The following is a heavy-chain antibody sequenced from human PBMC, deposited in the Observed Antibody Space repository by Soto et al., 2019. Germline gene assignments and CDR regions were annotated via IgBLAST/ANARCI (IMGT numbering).Heavy chain of an antibody. J-gene: IGHJ4*02. Sequence: GGSLRLSCAASGFTFSSYAMSWVRQAPGQGLEWVSAISGSGGSTYYADSVKGRFTISRDNSKNTLYLQMNSLRAKDTAVYYCAVNAMIVVVTYFIFDYCGQGTLVTVYS. CDR1: GFTFSSYA. CDR3: AVNAMIVVVTYFIFDY. V-gene: IGHV3-23*01. D-gene: IGHD3-22*01. CDR2: ISGSGGST.